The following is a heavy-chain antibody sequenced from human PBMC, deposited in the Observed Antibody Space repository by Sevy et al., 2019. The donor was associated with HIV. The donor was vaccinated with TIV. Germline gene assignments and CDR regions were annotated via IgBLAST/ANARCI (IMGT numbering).Heavy chain of an antibody. V-gene: IGHV3-23*01. Sequence: GGSLRLSCAVSGFRFDYYAMTWVRQAPGKGLEWVSTISSNGLSTYYTDSVKGRFTIFRDNFKKTLFLQMNSLRVEDTAVYFCAKDVPRDFWSAYSPGYFDYWGQGSLVTVSS. D-gene: IGHD3-3*01. CDR2: ISSNGLST. J-gene: IGHJ4*02. CDR1: GFRFDYYA. CDR3: AKDVPRDFWSAYSPGYFDY.